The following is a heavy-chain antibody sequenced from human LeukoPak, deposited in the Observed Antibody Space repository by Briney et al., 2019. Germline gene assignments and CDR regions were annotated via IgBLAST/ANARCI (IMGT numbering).Heavy chain of an antibody. CDR1: GGSFSGYY. V-gene: IGHV4-34*01. Sequence: SETLSLTCAVYGGSFSGYYWSWIRQPPGKGLEWIGEINHSGSTNYNPSLKSRVTISVDTSKNQFSLKLSSVTAADTAVYYCARGLAAVSGFDPWGQGTLVTVSS. CDR2: INHSGST. CDR3: ARGLAAVSGFDP. J-gene: IGHJ5*02. D-gene: IGHD6-13*01.